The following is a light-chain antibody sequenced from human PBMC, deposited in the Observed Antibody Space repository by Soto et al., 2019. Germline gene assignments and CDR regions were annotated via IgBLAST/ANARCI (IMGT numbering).Light chain of an antibody. Sequence: EIVLTQSPGTLSLSPGERVTLSCRAGQSVTNNYLAWYQQNPGQSPRLLIFVASSRATGIPDRFSGSGSGTDFTLTISRLEPEDFAVYYCQQYGSSPRITFGQGTELEI. J-gene: IGKJ2*01. CDR2: VAS. CDR3: QQYGSSPRIT. V-gene: IGKV3-20*01. CDR1: QSVTNNY.